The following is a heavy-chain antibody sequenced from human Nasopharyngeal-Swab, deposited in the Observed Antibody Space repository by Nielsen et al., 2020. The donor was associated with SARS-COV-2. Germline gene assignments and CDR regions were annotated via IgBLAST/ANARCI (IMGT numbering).Heavy chain of an antibody. CDR3: ARGTLLVTVTYNWFDP. D-gene: IGHD4-17*01. V-gene: IGHV4-38-2*02. J-gene: IGHJ5*02. Sequence: SETLSLTCTVSGYSISSGYYCGWIRQPPGKGLEWIGSIYHSGSTYYNPSLKSRVTISVDTPKNQFSLKLSSVTAADTAVYYCARGTLLVTVTYNWFDPWGQGTLVTVSS. CDR1: GYSISSGYY. CDR2: IYHSGST.